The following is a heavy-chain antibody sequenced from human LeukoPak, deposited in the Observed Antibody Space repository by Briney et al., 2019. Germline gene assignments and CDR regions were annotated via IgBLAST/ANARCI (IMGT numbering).Heavy chain of an antibody. V-gene: IGHV1-69*13. Sequence: SVKVPCKASGGTFSSYAISWVRQAPGQGLEWMGGIIPIFGTADYAQKFQGRVTITADESTSTAYMELSSLRSEDTAVYYCARTVVAGFDYWGQGTLVTVSS. CDR3: ARTVVAGFDY. CDR2: IIPIFGTA. D-gene: IGHD2-15*01. J-gene: IGHJ4*02. CDR1: GGTFSSYA.